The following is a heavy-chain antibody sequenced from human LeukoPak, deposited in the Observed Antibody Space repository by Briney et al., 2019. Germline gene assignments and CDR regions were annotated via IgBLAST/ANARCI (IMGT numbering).Heavy chain of an antibody. CDR1: GFTFSSYA. J-gene: IGHJ4*02. CDR3: ANGRRDGYNQYFDY. D-gene: IGHD5-24*01. V-gene: IGHV3-23*01. CDR2: ISGSGGST. Sequence: GGSLRLSCAASGFTFSSYAMSWVRQAPGKGLEWVSAISGSGGSTYYADSVKGRFTISRDNSKNTLYLQMSSLRAEDTAVYYCANGRRDGYNQYFDYWGQGTLVTVSS.